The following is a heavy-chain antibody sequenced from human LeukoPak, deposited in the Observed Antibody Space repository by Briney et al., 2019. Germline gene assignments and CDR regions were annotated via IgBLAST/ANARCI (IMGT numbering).Heavy chain of an antibody. V-gene: IGHV1-18*01. CDR1: GYTFTSYG. CDR3: ARDNGYDFWSGYPGGFQH. D-gene: IGHD3-3*01. Sequence: ASVTVSCKASGYTFTSYGISWVRQAPGQGLEWMGWISAYNGNTNYAQKLQGRVTMTTDTSTSTAYMELRSLRSDDTAVYYCARDNGYDFWSGYPGGFQHWGQGTLVTVSS. CDR2: ISAYNGNT. J-gene: IGHJ1*01.